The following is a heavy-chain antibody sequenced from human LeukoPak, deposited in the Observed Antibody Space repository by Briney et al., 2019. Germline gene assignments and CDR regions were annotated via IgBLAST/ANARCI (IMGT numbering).Heavy chain of an antibody. D-gene: IGHD3-22*01. CDR3: ARVNYYDSSGSEAYEDY. Sequence: SETLSLTCTVSGYSISSGYYWGWIRQPPGKGLEWIGSICHSGSTYYNPSLKSRVTISVDTSKNQFSLKLSSVTAADTAVYYCARVNYYDSSGSEAYEDYWGQGTLVAVSS. CDR2: ICHSGST. V-gene: IGHV4-38-2*02. J-gene: IGHJ4*02. CDR1: GYSISSGYY.